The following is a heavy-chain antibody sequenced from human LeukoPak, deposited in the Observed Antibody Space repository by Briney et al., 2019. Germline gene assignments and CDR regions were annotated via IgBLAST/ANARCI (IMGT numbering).Heavy chain of an antibody. CDR2: ISAYNGNT. J-gene: IGHJ4*02. D-gene: IGHD6-19*01. Sequence: ASVTVSFKASGYTFTSYGISWVRQAPGQGLEWMGWISAYNGNTNYAQKLQGRVTMTTDTSTSTAYMELRSLRSDDTAVYYCARLSDSSGWGYFDYWGQGTLVTVSS. CDR1: GYTFTSYG. CDR3: ARLSDSSGWGYFDY. V-gene: IGHV1-18*04.